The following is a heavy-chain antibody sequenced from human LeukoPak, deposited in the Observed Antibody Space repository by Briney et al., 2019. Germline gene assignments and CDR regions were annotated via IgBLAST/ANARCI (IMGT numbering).Heavy chain of an antibody. D-gene: IGHD3-9*01. J-gene: IGHJ3*02. V-gene: IGHV4-4*07. Sequence: SETLSLTCTVSGGSISSYYWSWIRQPAGKGLEWIERIYTSGSTNYNPSLKSRVTMSVDTSKNQFSLKLSSVTAADTAVYYCARAWYYDILTGYEGGAFVIWGQGTMVTVSS. CDR1: GGSISSYY. CDR2: IYTSGST. CDR3: ARAWYYDILTGYEGGAFVI.